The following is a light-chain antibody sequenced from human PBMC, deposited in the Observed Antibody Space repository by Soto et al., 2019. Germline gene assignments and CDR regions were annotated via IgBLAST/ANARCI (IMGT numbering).Light chain of an antibody. J-gene: IGKJ5*01. CDR1: QGMSNY. CDR2: AAS. CDR3: QQLNSYPLT. V-gene: IGKV1-9*01. Sequence: DIQLTQWPSFLSASVGDRVSITFRATQGMSNYLAWYQQKPGKAPNLLIYAASTLQSGVPSRFSGSGSGTEFTLTISSLQPEDFATYYCQQLNSYPLTFGQGTRLENK.